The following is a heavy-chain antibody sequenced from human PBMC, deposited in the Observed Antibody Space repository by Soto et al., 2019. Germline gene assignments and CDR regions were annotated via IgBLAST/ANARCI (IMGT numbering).Heavy chain of an antibody. CDR2: IYYSGST. D-gene: IGHD3-3*01. CDR3: ARHSGTYYDFWSGYYGNNWFDP. V-gene: IGHV4-59*08. J-gene: IGHJ5*02. Sequence: SETLSLTCTVSGGSISSYYWSWIRQPPGKGLEWIGYIYYSGSTNYNPSLKSRVTISVDTSKNQFSLKLSSVTAADTAVYYCARHSGTYYDFWSGYYGNNWFDPWGQGTLVTVSS. CDR1: GGSISSYY.